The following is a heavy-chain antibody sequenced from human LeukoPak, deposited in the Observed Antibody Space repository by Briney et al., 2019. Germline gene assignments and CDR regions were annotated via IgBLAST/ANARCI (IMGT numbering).Heavy chain of an antibody. D-gene: IGHD3-9*01. CDR1: GFTFSSYA. Sequence: PGGSLRLSCAASGFTFSSYAMSWVRQAPGKGLEWVSAISGSGGSTYYADSVKGRFTISRDNSKNTLYLQMNSLRAEDTAVYYCASRYYDILTGYYGPLDYWGQGTLVTSPQ. J-gene: IGHJ4*02. V-gene: IGHV3-23*01. CDR3: ASRYYDILTGYYGPLDY. CDR2: ISGSGGST.